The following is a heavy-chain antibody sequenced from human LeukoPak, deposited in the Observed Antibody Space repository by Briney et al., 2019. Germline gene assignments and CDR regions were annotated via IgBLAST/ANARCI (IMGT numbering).Heavy chain of an antibody. J-gene: IGHJ4*02. D-gene: IGHD3-10*01. CDR1: GFIFSSYA. V-gene: IGHV3-23*01. Sequence: PGGSLRLSCAASGFIFSSYAMSWVRQAPGKGLEWVSAISGSGGTTYYADSVKGRFTISRDNAKKSLYLQMNSLRAEDTAVYYCARDHRGVSGARHDYWGQGTLVTVSS. CDR3: ARDHRGVSGARHDY. CDR2: ISGSGGTT.